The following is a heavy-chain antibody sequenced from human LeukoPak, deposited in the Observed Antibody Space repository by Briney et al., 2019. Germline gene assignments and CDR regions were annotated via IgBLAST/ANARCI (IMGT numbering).Heavy chain of an antibody. CDR2: IYYSGST. D-gene: IGHD6-19*01. J-gene: IGHJ3*02. CDR1: GGSISSYY. V-gene: IGHV4-59*01. CDR3: ARDSNGRAFDI. Sequence: PSETLSLTCTVSGGSISSYYWSWIRQPPGKGLEWIGYIYYSGSTNYNPSLKSRVTISVDTSKNQFSLKLSSVTAADTAVYYCARDSNGRAFDIWGQGTMVTVSS.